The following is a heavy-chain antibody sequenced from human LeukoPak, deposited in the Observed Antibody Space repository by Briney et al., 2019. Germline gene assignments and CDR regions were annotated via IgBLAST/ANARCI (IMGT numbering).Heavy chain of an antibody. V-gene: IGHV3-74*01. D-gene: IGHD2/OR15-2a*01. CDR2: INSDGSWT. Sequence: GGSLRLSCAASGFTFSDYYMTWIRQAPGKGLVWVSHINSDGSWTSYADSVKGRFTISKDNAKNTVYLQMNSLRAEDTAVYYCVSFYETYWGRGTLVTVSS. CDR1: GFTFSDYY. CDR3: VSFYETY. J-gene: IGHJ4*02.